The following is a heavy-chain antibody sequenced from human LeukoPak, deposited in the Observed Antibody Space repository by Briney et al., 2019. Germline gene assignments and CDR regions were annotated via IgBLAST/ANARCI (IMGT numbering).Heavy chain of an antibody. CDR2: IYYSGST. CDR3: ARSGWYGAYYFDY. D-gene: IGHD6-19*01. J-gene: IGHJ4*02. CDR1: GGSISSSSYY. V-gene: IGHV4-39*01. Sequence: SETLSLTCTVSGGSISSSSYYWGWIRQPPGKGLEWIGSIYYSGSTYYNPSLKSRVTISVDTSKNQFSLKPSSVTAADTAVYYCARSGWYGAYYFDYWGQGTLVTVSS.